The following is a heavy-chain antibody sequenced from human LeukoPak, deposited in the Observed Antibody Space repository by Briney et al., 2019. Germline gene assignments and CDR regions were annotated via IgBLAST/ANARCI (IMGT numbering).Heavy chain of an antibody. CDR1: GFTSTNYA. D-gene: IGHD5-12*01. V-gene: IGHV3-23*01. CDR2: LIGSSGST. J-gene: IGHJ4*02. Sequence: GGSLRLSCAASGFTSTNYAMNWVRQAPGKGLEWVSILIGSSGSTDYADSVKGRFTISRDTSKNTLFLQMNSLRAEDTAIYYCAKGAYDYIQMGYFDSWGQGTLVTVSS. CDR3: AKGAYDYIQMGYFDS.